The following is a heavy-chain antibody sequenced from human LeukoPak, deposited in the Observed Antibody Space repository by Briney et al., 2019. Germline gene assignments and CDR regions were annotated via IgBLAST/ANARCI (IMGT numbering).Heavy chain of an antibody. D-gene: IGHD2-21*02. CDR2: ISSSSSYT. J-gene: IGHJ3*02. CDR1: GFTFSDYY. Sequence: GGSLRLSCAASGFTFSDYYMSWIRQAPGKGLEWVSYISSSSSYTNYADSVKGRFTISRDNAKNSLYLQMNSLRAEDTAVYYCARWRAYCGGDCQSDAFDIWGQGTMVTVSS. CDR3: ARWRAYCGGDCQSDAFDI. V-gene: IGHV3-11*03.